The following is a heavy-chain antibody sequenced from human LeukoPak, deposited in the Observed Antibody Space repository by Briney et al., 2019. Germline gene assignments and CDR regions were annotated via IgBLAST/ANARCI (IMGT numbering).Heavy chain of an antibody. J-gene: IGHJ4*02. CDR1: GFTVSSNY. D-gene: IGHD3-10*01. V-gene: IGHV3-23*01. CDR2: ISGSGGST. CDR3: ANYYGSGSPGVFDY. Sequence: GGSLRLSCAASGFTVSSNYMSWVRQAPGKGLEWVSAISGSGGSTYYADSVKGRFTISRDNSKNTLYLQMNSLRAEDTAVYYCANYYGSGSPGVFDYWGQGTLVTVSS.